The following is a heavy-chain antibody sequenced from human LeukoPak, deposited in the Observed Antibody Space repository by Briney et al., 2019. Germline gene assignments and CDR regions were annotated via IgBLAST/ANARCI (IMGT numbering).Heavy chain of an antibody. CDR1: GFTFSNYA. CDR3: ARAVGYSGYEDY. D-gene: IGHD5-12*01. J-gene: IGHJ4*02. V-gene: IGHV3-30*03. CDR2: ISFDGSDQ. Sequence: GGSLRLSCAASGFTFSNYAMHWVRQAPGKGLEWVAVISFDGSDQYYADSVKGRFTISRDNAKNSLYLQMNSLRAEDTAVYYCARAVGYSGYEDYWGQGTLVTVSS.